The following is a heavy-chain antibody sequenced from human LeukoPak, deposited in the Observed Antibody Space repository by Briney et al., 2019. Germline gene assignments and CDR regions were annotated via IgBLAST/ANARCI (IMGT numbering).Heavy chain of an antibody. D-gene: IGHD3-10*01. CDR1: GFAFSNYI. Sequence: GGSLRLSCAASGFAFSNYIINWVRQAPGKGLEWVSSISSSGSYINYADSVKGRFTISRDNAKNSLYLQMNSLRAEDTAIYYCARGGAMVRGVSPLDYWGQGSLVTVSS. CDR3: ARGGAMVRGVSPLDY. CDR2: ISSSGSYI. V-gene: IGHV3-21*01. J-gene: IGHJ4*02.